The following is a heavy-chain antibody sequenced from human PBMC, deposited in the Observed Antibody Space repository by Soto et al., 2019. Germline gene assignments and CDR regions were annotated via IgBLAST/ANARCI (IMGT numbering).Heavy chain of an antibody. CDR2: IIPMLGIA. Sequence: SVKVSCKASGGTFSSYTFSWVRQAPGQGLEWMGRIIPMLGIANYAQKFQGRVTITADKSTSTAYTELSSLRSEDTAVYYCANRGYSYGFVIYWGQGTLVTVSS. D-gene: IGHD5-18*01. V-gene: IGHV1-69*02. CDR3: ANRGYSYGFVIY. J-gene: IGHJ4*02. CDR1: GGTFSSYT.